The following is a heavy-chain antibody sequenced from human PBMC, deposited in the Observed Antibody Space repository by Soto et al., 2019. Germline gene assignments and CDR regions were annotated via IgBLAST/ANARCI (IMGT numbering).Heavy chain of an antibody. V-gene: IGHV1-2*04. CDR2: INPNSGGT. D-gene: IGHD4-17*01. CDR1: GYTFTGYY. Sequence: GASVKVSCKASGYTFTGYYMHWVRQAPGQGLEWMGWINPNSGGTNYAQKFQGWVTMTRDTSISTAYMELSRLRSDDTAVYYCARGDDYRDSKDAFDIWGQGTMVTVSS. J-gene: IGHJ3*02. CDR3: ARGDDYRDSKDAFDI.